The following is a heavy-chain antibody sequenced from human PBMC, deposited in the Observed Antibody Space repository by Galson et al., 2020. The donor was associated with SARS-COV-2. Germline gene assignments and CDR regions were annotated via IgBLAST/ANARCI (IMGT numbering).Heavy chain of an antibody. CDR3: AREDYYDSSGYYLDAFDI. J-gene: IGHJ3*02. CDR1: GFTFSSYA. Sequence: GGSLRLSCVASGFTFSSYAMHWVRQAPGKGLEWVAVISYDGSNKYYADSVKGRFTISRDNSKNTLYLQMNSLRAEDTAVYYCAREDYYDSSGYYLDAFDIWGEETMVTVSS. V-gene: IGHV3-30*04. CDR2: ISYDGSNK. D-gene: IGHD3-22*01.